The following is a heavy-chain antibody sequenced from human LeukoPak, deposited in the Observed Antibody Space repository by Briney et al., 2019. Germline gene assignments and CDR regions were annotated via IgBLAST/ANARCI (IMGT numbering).Heavy chain of an antibody. V-gene: IGHV4-34*01. D-gene: IGHD3-22*01. Sequence: SETLSLTCAVYGGSFSGYYWSWIRQPPGKGLEWIGEINRSGSTNYNPSLKSRVTISVDTSKNQFSLKLSSVTAADTAVYYCTRRNYYDSRTIDYWGQGTLVTVSS. CDR2: INRSGST. CDR3: TRRNYYDSRTIDY. J-gene: IGHJ4*02. CDR1: GGSFSGYY.